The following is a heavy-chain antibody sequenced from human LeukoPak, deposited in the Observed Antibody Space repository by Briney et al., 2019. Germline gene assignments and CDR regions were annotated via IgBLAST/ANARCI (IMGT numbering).Heavy chain of an antibody. V-gene: IGHV4-4*09. CDR3: ARDGGNSPFDV. J-gene: IGHJ4*02. CDR2: ISSSGSS. D-gene: IGHD4-23*01. Sequence: SETLSLTCTVSVGSINSYYWSWIRQPPGKGLEYIGYISSSGSSNYDPSLRSRVTISVHTSKNQFSLKLSSVTAADTAVYYCARDGGNSPFDVWGQGTLVTVSS. CDR1: VGSINSYY.